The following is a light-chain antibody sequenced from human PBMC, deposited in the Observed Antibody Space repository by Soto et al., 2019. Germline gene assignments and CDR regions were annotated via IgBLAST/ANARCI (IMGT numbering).Light chain of an antibody. CDR3: QQYNSYSPRT. J-gene: IGKJ4*01. Sequence: DIQMTQSPSTLSASVGDIVTITCRASQSISSWLAWYQQKPGKAPKLLLYKASRLQSGAPSRFSGSGSGTEFTLTNSSLQPDDFATDYCQQYNSYSPRTFGGGTKVEIK. CDR1: QSISSW. CDR2: KAS. V-gene: IGKV1-5*03.